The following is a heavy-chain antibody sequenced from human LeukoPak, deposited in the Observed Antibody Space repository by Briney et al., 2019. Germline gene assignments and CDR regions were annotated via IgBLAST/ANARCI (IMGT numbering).Heavy chain of an antibody. CDR1: GDSISSDGHS. V-gene: IGHV4-30-2*03. CDR2: IYHSGAA. D-gene: IGHD6-19*01. J-gene: IGHJ6*03. CDR3: ARHGEDSSGWYYYYFMDV. Sequence: SETLSLTCGVSGDSISSDGHSWSWIRQPPGKGLEWVGYIYHSGAAYHNPSLNSRVTISADTSKNQFSLKLSSVTAADTAVYYCARHGEDSSGWYYYYFMDVWGKGTTVTISS.